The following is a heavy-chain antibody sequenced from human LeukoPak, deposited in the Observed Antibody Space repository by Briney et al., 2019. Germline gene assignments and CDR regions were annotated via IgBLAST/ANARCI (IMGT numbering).Heavy chain of an antibody. CDR1: GFTFSSYA. J-gene: IGHJ4*02. CDR3: AKTPTPYSSSPYLDY. CDR2: ISGSGGSK. Sequence: GGSLRLSCAASGFTFSSYAMSWVRQAPGKGLEWVSAISGSGGSKYYADSVKGRFTISRDNSKNTLYLQMNSLRAEDTAVYYCAKTPTPYSSSPYLDYWGQGTLVTVSS. D-gene: IGHD6-6*01. V-gene: IGHV3-23*01.